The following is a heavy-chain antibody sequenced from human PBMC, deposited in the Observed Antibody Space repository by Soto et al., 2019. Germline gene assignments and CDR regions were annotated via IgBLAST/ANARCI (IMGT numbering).Heavy chain of an antibody. CDR1: GGSFSGYY. V-gene: IGHV4-34*01. J-gene: IGHJ6*03. D-gene: IGHD3-10*01. Sequence: SETLSLTCAVYGGSFSGYYWSWIRQPPGKGLEWIGEINHSGSTNYNPSLKSRVTISVDTSKNQFSLKLSSVTAADTAVYYCARGKNTVGTMVRGVRIYMDVWGKGTTVTVSS. CDR3: ARGKNTVGTMVRGVRIYMDV. CDR2: INHSGST.